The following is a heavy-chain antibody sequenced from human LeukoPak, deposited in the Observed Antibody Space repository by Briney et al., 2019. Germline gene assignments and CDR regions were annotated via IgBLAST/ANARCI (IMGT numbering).Heavy chain of an antibody. Sequence: GGSLRLSCAASGFTFSSYAMSWVRQAPGKGLEWVSAISGSGGSTYYADSVKGRFTISRDNSKNTLYLQMNSLRAEDTAVYYCAKSVTMIVVVPSPPDYWGQGTLVTVSS. CDR3: AKSVTMIVVVPSPPDY. J-gene: IGHJ4*02. CDR1: GFTFSSYA. CDR2: ISGSGGST. D-gene: IGHD3-22*01. V-gene: IGHV3-23*01.